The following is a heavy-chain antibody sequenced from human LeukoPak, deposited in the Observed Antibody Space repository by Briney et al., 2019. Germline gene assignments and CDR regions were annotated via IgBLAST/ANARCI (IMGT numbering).Heavy chain of an antibody. Sequence: HPGRSLRPFCAASGFGFDDYAMHWVRQAPGKGLEWVSGISTNTRNIVYADSVKGRFTISRDNAKNSLYLQMNSLRAEDTAVYYCTRDQALGYDSSGYPYYFDYWGQGTLVTVSS. CDR1: GFGFDDYA. V-gene: IGHV3-9*01. CDR3: TRDQALGYDSSGYPYYFDY. J-gene: IGHJ4*02. CDR2: ISTNTRNI. D-gene: IGHD3-22*01.